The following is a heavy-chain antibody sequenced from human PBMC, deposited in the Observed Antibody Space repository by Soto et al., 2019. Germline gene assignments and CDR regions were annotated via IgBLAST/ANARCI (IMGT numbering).Heavy chain of an antibody. CDR1: GFTFSSYG. J-gene: IGHJ4*02. Sequence: PGGSLRLSCAASGFTFSSYGMHWVRQAPGKGLEWVAVISYDGSNKYYADSVKGRFTISRDNSKNTLYLQMNSLRAEDTAVYYCAKDLVATTPLFDYWGQGTLVTVSS. V-gene: IGHV3-30*18. D-gene: IGHD5-12*01. CDR3: AKDLVATTPLFDY. CDR2: ISYDGSNK.